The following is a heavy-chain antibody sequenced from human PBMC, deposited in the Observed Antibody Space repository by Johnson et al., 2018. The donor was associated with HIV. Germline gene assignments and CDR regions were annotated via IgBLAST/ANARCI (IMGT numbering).Heavy chain of an antibody. J-gene: IGHJ3*02. D-gene: IGHD1-26*01. CDR3: TTDWGSYHEYAFDI. CDR1: GFGFSRYV. CDR2: IKSHTDGGTT. Sequence: VQLVESGGGVVQPGRSLRASCAASGFGFSRYVMHWVRQAPGKGLEWVGRIKSHTDGGTTDYAAPVNGRFTISSDDSKNTQYLQMNSLKPEDTAVYSCTTDWGSYHEYAFDIWGQGTMVTVSS. V-gene: IGHV3-15*01.